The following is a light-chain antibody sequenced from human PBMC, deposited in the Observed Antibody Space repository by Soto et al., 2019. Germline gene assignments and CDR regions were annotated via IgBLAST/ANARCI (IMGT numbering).Light chain of an antibody. CDR3: ATWDGSLPGEV. V-gene: IGLV1-51*01. J-gene: IGLJ2*01. Sequence: QSVLTQSPSVSAAPGQQVTISCSGSSSHIGNNYVSWYQQLPGTAPKLLIYDNNKRPSGIPDRFSGSKSGTSGTLDITGLQTGDEADYYCATWDGSLPGEVFGGGTKLTVL. CDR2: DNN. CDR1: SSHIGNNY.